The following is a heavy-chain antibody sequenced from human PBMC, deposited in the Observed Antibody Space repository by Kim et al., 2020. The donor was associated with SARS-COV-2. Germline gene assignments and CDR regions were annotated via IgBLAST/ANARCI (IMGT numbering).Heavy chain of an antibody. CDR2: IVVGSGNT. CDR1: GFTFTSSA. V-gene: IGHV1-58*01. D-gene: IGHD3-9*01. J-gene: IGHJ4*02. CDR3: AAALQYYDILTGYFPFDY. Sequence: SVKVSCKAYGFTFTSSAVQWVRQARGQRLEWIGWIVVGSGNTNYAQKFQERVTITRDMSTSTAYMELSSLRSEDTAVYYCAAALQYYDILTGYFPFDYWGQGTLDTVSS.